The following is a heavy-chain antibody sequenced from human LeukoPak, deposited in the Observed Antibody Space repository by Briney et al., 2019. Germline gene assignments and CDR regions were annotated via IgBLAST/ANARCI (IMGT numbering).Heavy chain of an antibody. J-gene: IGHJ4*02. V-gene: IGHV3-23*01. CDR1: GFTFSNYA. D-gene: IGHD6-19*01. CDR3: AKVQAAVTGCVGY. CDR2: ISGSGGST. Sequence: GGSLRLSCVASGFTFSNYAMSWVRQAPGKGLEWVSSISGSGGSTYYADSVKGRFTISRDNSKNTLYLQMSSLRAEDTAVCYCAKVQAAVTGCVGYWGQGTLVTVSS.